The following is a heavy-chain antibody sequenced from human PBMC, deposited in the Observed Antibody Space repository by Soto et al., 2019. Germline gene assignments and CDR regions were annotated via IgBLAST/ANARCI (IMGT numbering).Heavy chain of an antibody. V-gene: IGHV3-30-3*01. CDR2: ISYDGSNK. D-gene: IGHD3-3*02. CDR1: GFTFSSYA. CDR3: ARDSTIDY. Sequence: GGSPRLSCAASGFTFSSYAMHWVRQAPGKGLEWVAVISYDGSNKYYADSVKGRFTISRDNSKNTLYLQMNSLRAEDTAVYYCARDSTIDYWGQGTLVTVSS. J-gene: IGHJ4*02.